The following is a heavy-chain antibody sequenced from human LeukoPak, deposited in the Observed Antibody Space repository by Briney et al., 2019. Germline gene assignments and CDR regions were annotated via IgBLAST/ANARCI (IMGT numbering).Heavy chain of an antibody. CDR3: ARAVLAHYYFDY. V-gene: IGHV3-64*01. CDR1: GFTFKYYA. J-gene: IGHJ4*02. D-gene: IGHD2/OR15-2a*01. CDR2: ISQSGDGT. Sequence: GGSLRLSCAASGFTFKYYAMHWVRQAPGKGLEYVSAISQSGDGTYYANSAQDRFTISRDNSKNTLFLQMGSLTTEDVAVYYCARAVLAHYYFDYWGQGTLVTVSS.